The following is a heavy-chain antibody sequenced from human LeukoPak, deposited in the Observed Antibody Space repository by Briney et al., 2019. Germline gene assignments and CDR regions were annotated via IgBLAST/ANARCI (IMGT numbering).Heavy chain of an antibody. CDR2: ISGSGGII. CDR1: GFIFSTFA. V-gene: IGHV3-23*01. D-gene: IGHD2-15*01. Sequence: GGSLRPSWAAAGFIFSTFAMTWVRQARGKGLEWVSLISGSGGIIYYADSVNGRFTISRDNSKNTLYLQMHSLRAEDTAVYYCAARPGEVAVPFDYWGQGTLVTVSS. J-gene: IGHJ4*02. CDR3: AARPGEVAVPFDY.